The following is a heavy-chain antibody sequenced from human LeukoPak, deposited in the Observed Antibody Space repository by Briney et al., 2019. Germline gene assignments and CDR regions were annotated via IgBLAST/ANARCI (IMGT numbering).Heavy chain of an antibody. CDR2: IYYSGST. D-gene: IGHD5-24*01. J-gene: IGHJ3*02. CDR3: ARDEMATTRAFDI. V-gene: IGHV4-61*01. Sequence: PSETLSLTCTVSGYSISSGYYWGWIRQPPGKGLEWIGYIYYSGSTNYNPSLKSRVTISVDTSENQFSLKLSSVTAADTAVYYCARDEMATTRAFDIWGQGTMVTVSS. CDR1: GYSISSGYY.